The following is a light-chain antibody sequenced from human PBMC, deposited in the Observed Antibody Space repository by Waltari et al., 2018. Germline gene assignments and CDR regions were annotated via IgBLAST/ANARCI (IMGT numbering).Light chain of an antibody. J-gene: IGLJ1*01. V-gene: IGLV2-23*01. CDR2: EST. CDR3: CSYTGSSTSYG. CDR1: SPALASYNL. Sequence: QSALSQPASVSGSPGQSLTITCTGASPALASYNLVSWYQHHPNRAPKLILYESTKRPAGISHRFAGAKSGATASLRISGLQADDEADYYCCSYTGSSTSYGCGGGTKVTVL.